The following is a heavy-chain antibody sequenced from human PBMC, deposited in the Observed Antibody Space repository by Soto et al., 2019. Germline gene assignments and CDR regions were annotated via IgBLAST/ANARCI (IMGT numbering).Heavy chain of an antibody. V-gene: IGHV4-59*12. J-gene: IGHJ5*02. Sequence: SETLCLTCTVAGGSISSYYLSWIRQPPGKGLEWIGYIYYSGSTNYNPSLKSRVTISVDKSKNQFSLKLSSVTAADPAVFFCARDGVRASVPWLAPRGQGTLVTGS. CDR3: ARDGVRASVPWLAP. CDR2: IYYSGST. CDR1: GGSISSYY. D-gene: IGHD2-2*01.